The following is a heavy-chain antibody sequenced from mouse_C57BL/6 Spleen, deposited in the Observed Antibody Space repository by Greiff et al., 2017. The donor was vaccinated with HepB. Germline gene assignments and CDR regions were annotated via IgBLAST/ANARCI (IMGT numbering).Heavy chain of an antibody. CDR2: ISYDGSN. V-gene: IGHV3-6*01. J-gene: IGHJ4*01. D-gene: IGHD1-1*01. Sequence: EVQLQQSGPGLVKPSQSLSLTCSVTGYSITSGYYWNWIRQFPGNKLEWMGYISYDGSNNYNPSLKNRISITRDTSKNQFFLKLNSVTTEDTATYYCARDEVLRTYAMDYWGQGTSVTVSS. CDR1: GYSITSGYY. CDR3: ARDEVLRTYAMDY.